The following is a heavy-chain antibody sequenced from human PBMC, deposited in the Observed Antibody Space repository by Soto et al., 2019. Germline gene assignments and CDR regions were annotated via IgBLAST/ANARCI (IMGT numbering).Heavy chain of an antibody. Sequence: QVQLVESGGGVVQPGRSLRLSCAASGFTFINYATHWVRQAPGKGLEWVAVISYGGSNKYYADSVKGRFTISRDNSKNTMYLQMNSLSAEDTAVYHCARDQVKGTMTILWGQGTLVTVSS. CDR2: ISYGGSNK. CDR1: GFTFINYA. J-gene: IGHJ4*02. CDR3: ARDQVKGTMTIL. D-gene: IGHD4-17*01. V-gene: IGHV3-30-3*01.